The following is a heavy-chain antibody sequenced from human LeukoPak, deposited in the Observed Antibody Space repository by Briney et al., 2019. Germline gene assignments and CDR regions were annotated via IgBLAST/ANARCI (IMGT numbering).Heavy chain of an antibody. D-gene: IGHD5-18*01. V-gene: IGHV4-59*01. CDR2: MQSTGNS. CDR1: GDSISTYH. J-gene: IGHJ4*02. CDR3: ARGKRHSYGRYFAH. Sequence: SETLSLTCSVSGDSISTYHWNWIRQPPGKGLEWIAYMQSTGNSKYNPSLKSRATMSVDTSKNQVVLNLSSVTAADTAVYYCARGKRHSYGRYFAHWGQGMLVTVSS.